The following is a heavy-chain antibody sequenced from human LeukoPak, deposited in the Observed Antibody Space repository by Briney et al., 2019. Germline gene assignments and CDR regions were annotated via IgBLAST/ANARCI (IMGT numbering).Heavy chain of an antibody. CDR1: GFTFSNY. J-gene: IGHJ4*02. V-gene: IGHV3-53*01. CDR3: ARGGGYYAIDY. D-gene: IGHD1-26*01. Sequence: GGSLRLSCAASGFTFSNYTNWVRQAPGKGLEWVSVLYSDDTTYYADSVKGRFTISRDNSKNTLYLQMNNLRAEDTAVYYCARGGGYYAIDYWGQGTLVTVSS. CDR2: LYSDDTT.